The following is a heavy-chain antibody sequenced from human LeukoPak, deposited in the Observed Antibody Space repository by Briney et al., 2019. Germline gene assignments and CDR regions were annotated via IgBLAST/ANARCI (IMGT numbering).Heavy chain of an antibody. Sequence: ASVKVSCKASGYTFTDYAIHWVRQAPGQRLEWMGWINAGDGSTKYSQNFQGRVTITRDTSASTTYMDLSSLRSEDTAVYYCARDLYGSTWYIFDYWGQGTLVTVSS. CDR3: ARDLYGSTWYIFDY. D-gene: IGHD6-13*01. CDR1: GYTFTDYA. J-gene: IGHJ4*02. V-gene: IGHV1-3*01. CDR2: INAGDGST.